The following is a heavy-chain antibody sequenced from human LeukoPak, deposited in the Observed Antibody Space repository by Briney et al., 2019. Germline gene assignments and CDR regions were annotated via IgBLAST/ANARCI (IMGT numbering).Heavy chain of an antibody. Sequence: SETLSLTCTVSGGSISGSSYFWGWIRQPPGKGLEWIGSVYYSGSTYYNPSLKGRVTVSVDTSKNQFSLKLSSVTAADTAVYYCARLDSNGGGDYWCQGTLVTVSS. CDR3: ARLDSNGGGDY. J-gene: IGHJ4*02. CDR1: GGSISGSSYF. CDR2: VYYSGST. D-gene: IGHD3-22*01. V-gene: IGHV4-39*01.